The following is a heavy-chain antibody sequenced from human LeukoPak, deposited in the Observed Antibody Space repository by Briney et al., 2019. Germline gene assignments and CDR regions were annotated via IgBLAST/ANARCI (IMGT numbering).Heavy chain of an antibody. CDR1: GLTFSSYG. J-gene: IGHJ4*02. CDR2: IRYGGSNK. CDR3: AKVAELRFLECLRRATAACDY. D-gene: IGHD3-3*01. V-gene: IGHV3-30*02. Sequence: GGSLRLSCAASGLTFSSYGMHWVRQAPGKGLEWVAFIRYGGSNKYYADSVKGRFTISRDNSKNTLYLQMNSLRAEDTAMYYCAKVAELRFLECLRRATAACDYWVQGTLVTVSS.